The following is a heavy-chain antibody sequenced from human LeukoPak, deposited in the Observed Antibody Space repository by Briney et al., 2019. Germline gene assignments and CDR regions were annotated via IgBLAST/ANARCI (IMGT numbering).Heavy chain of an antibody. CDR2: ISGSVDST. CDR3: ARDPGIPNY. V-gene: IGHV3-23*01. CDR1: GFTFSSYA. J-gene: IGHJ4*02. D-gene: IGHD6-13*01. Sequence: PGGSLRLSCVASGFTFSSYAMTWVRQAPGKGLEWVSSISGSVDSTHYADSVKGRFTISRDNAKNSLYLQMNSLRAEDTAVYYCARDPGIPNYWGQGTLVTVSS.